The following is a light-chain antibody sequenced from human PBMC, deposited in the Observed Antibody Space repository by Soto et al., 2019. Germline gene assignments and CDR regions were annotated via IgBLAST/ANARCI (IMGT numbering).Light chain of an antibody. Sequence: EIVLTQSPATLSLSPGERATLSCRASQSVSSNYLAWYQQKPGQAPSLLIFRASSRATGIPDRFSGSGSGTDFTLTISRLEPEDFAVYYCQQYGSAWTFGQGTKVDI. CDR1: QSVSSNY. J-gene: IGKJ1*01. V-gene: IGKV3-20*01. CDR3: QQYGSAWT. CDR2: RAS.